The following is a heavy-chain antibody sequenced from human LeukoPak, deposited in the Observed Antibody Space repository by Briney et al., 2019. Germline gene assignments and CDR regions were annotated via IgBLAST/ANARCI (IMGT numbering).Heavy chain of an antibody. CDR2: IYPGDSDT. J-gene: IGHJ4*02. D-gene: IGHD3-10*01. V-gene: IGHV5-51*01. Sequence: GESLKISCKGSGYIFTNNWIGWVRQMPGKGLEWMGIIYPGDSDTRYSPSFEGQVTISADKSISTAYLQWSSLKASDTAMYYCARQTRDGSGSRGYPFDFWGQGTLVTVSS. CDR1: GYIFTNNW. CDR3: ARQTRDGSGSRGYPFDF.